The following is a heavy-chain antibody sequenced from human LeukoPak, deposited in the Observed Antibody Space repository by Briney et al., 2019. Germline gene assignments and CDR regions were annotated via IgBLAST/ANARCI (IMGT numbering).Heavy chain of an antibody. D-gene: IGHD6-13*01. CDR1: GGSISSYY. CDR2: IYYSGST. V-gene: IGHV4-59*08. J-gene: IGHJ5*02. Sequence: SEALSLTCTVSGGSISSYYWSWIRQPPGKGLEWTGYIYYSGSTNYNPSLKSRVTISVDTSKNQFSLKLSSVTAADTAVYYCARIAAAGNFDPWGQGTLVTVSS. CDR3: ARIAAAGNFDP.